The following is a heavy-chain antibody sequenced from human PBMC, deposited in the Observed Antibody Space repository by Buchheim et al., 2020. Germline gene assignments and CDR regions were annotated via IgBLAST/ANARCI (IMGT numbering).Heavy chain of an antibody. V-gene: IGHV5-51*01. CDR2: IYPRDSDT. CDR3: VRGLGDCSSTSCRIFDS. Sequence: EVQLVQSGAEVKKPGESLKISCKGSGYSFSNYYLGWVRQMPGKGLEWMAIIYPRDSDTRYSPSFQGQVTISADKSISTAYLQWSSLKASDTAIYYCVRGLGDCSSTSCRIFDSWGQGSL. J-gene: IGHJ4*02. CDR1: GYSFSNYY. D-gene: IGHD2-2*01.